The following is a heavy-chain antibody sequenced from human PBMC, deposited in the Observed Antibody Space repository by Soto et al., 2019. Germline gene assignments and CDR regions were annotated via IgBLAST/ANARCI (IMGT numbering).Heavy chain of an antibody. CDR2: ISGSDGST. CDR3: AKDYDFWSGYYTPFDY. D-gene: IGHD3-3*01. Sequence: EVQLLESGGGLVQPGGSLRLSCAASGFTLRNYVMNWVRQAPGKGLEWVSAISGSDGSTYYADSVRGRFTISRDNCKNTLYLQMNSLRAEDTAVYYCAKDYDFWSGYYTPFDYWGQGTLVTVSS. CDR1: GFTLRNYV. V-gene: IGHV3-23*01. J-gene: IGHJ4*02.